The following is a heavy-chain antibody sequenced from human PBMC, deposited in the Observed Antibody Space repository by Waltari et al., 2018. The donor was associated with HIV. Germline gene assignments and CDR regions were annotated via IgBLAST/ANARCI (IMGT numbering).Heavy chain of an antibody. Sequence: QVQLQETGPGLVKPSETLSLTCTVAGDSLNDYYWNWIRQPPGQGLEWIGNVKDGGFTKYKPSLQSRVTISIDTSKNQFSLNLNSVTAADTAVYYCVRALGQRSGFDFWSQGTLVTVS. D-gene: IGHD3-10*01. J-gene: IGHJ5*01. CDR3: VRALGQRSGFDF. V-gene: IGHV4-59*01. CDR2: VKDGGFT. CDR1: GDSLNDYY.